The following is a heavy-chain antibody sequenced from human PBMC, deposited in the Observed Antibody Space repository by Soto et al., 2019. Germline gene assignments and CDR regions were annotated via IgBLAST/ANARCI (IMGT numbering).Heavy chain of an antibody. V-gene: IGHV3-30*18. CDR3: AKIMGFGELLSPYYYYGMDV. Sequence: QVQLVESGGGVVQPGRSLRLSCAASGFTFSSYGMHWVRQAPGKGLEWVAVISYDGSNKYYADSVKGRFTISRDNSKNTLYLQMNSLRAEDTAVYYCAKIMGFGELLSPYYYYGMDVWGQGTTVTVSS. D-gene: IGHD3-10*01. CDR2: ISYDGSNK. J-gene: IGHJ6*02. CDR1: GFTFSSYG.